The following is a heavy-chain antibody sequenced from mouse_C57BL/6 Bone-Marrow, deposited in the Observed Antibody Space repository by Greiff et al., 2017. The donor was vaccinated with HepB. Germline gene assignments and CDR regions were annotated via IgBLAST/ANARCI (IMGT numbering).Heavy chain of an antibody. Sequence: QVQLQQSGAELVKPGASVKLSCKASGYTFTSYWTQWVKQRPGQGLEWIGEIDPSDSYTNYNQKFKGKATLTVDTSSSTAYMQLSSLTSEDSAVYYCARGGYYDYDGAWFAYWGQGTLVTVSA. CDR3: ARGGYYDYDGAWFAY. D-gene: IGHD2-4*01. CDR1: GYTFTSYW. CDR2: IDPSDSYT. V-gene: IGHV1-50*01. J-gene: IGHJ3*01.